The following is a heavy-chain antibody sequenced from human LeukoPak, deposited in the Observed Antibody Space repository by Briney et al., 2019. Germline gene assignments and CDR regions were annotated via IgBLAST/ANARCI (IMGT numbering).Heavy chain of an antibody. J-gene: IGHJ6*03. CDR3: ASSPPRQLLWFGESPDYYYYYMDV. CDR2: IYYSGST. Sequence: SETLSLTCTVSGGSISSSSYYWGWIRQPPGKGLEWIGNIYYSGSTYCNPSLKSRVTISVDTSKNQFSLKLSSVTAADTAVYYCASSPPRQLLWFGESPDYYYYYMDVWGKGTTVTVSS. V-gene: IGHV4-39*07. D-gene: IGHD3-10*01. CDR1: GGSISSSSYY.